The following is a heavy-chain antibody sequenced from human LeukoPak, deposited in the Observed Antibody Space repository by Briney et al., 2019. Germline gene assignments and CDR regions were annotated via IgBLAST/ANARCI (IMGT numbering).Heavy chain of an antibody. CDR2: VKQDGSEK. CDR1: GFTFSSYW. V-gene: IGHV3-7*01. CDR3: ARDYDYHKYYYYYLDV. Sequence: GGSLRLSCAAAGFTFSSYWMSWGRQAPGKVLEWVANVKQDGSEKYYVDSVKGRFTISRDNAKNSLYLQMNSLRAEDTAVYYCARDYDYHKYYYYYLDVSGKGTTVTVSS. J-gene: IGHJ6*03. D-gene: IGHD3-22*01.